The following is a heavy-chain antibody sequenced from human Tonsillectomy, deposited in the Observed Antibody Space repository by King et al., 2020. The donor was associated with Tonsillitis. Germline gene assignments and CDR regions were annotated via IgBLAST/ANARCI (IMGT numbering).Heavy chain of an antibody. Sequence: ITLKESGPTLVKPTQTLTLTCTFSGFSLSTSGVGVGWIRQPPGKALELLALIYLNDDKRYSLSLKSRLTITKDTSKNQVVLTITNMDPVDTATYYCAHQGDILTGYDYWGQGTLVTVAS. CDR3: AHQGDILTGYDY. D-gene: IGHD3-9*01. CDR1: GFSLSTSGVG. J-gene: IGHJ4*02. V-gene: IGHV2-5*01. CDR2: IYLNDDK.